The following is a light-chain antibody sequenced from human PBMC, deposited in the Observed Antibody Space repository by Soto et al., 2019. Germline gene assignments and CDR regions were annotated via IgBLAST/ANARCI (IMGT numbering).Light chain of an antibody. V-gene: IGKV3-15*01. CDR3: QQYNNGWT. J-gene: IGKJ1*01. Sequence: EIVMTQSPATLSVSPGERATLSCRASQSVSSSFAWYQQKTGQAPRLLIYGASTRATGIPARFSGSGSGTEFTLTIRSLQSEDFAVYYGQQYNNGWTFGQGTKVDIK. CDR2: GAS. CDR1: QSVSSS.